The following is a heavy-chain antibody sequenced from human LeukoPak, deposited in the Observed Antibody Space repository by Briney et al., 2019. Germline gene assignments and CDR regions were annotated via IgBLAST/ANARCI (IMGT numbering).Heavy chain of an antibody. J-gene: IGHJ3*02. D-gene: IGHD6-19*01. CDR1: GGSISRSSYY. V-gene: IGHV4-39*01. CDR3: ASAHRSGWYGDAFDI. CDR2: IYYSGST. Sequence: PETLSLTCTVSGGSISRSSYYWGWIRPPPGKGLVWIGSIYYSGSTYYNPSLKSRVTISVDTSKNPFPLKLSSVTAADTAVYYCASAHRSGWYGDAFDIWGQGTMVTVSS.